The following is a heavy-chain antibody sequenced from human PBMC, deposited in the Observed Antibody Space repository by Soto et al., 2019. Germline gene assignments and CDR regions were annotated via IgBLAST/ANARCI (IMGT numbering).Heavy chain of an antibody. J-gene: IGHJ6*02. CDR2: IYYSGST. V-gene: IGHV4-61*01. D-gene: IGHD5-12*01. CDR3: ARDTVATTTGYYYYGMDV. CDR1: GCSVSSGSYY. Sequence: PXETLSLTCTVSGCSVSSGSYYWSWIRQPPGKGLEWIGYIYYSGSTNYNPSLKSRVTISVDTSKNQFSLKLSSVTAADTAVYYCARDTVATTTGYYYYGMDVWGQGTTVTVSS.